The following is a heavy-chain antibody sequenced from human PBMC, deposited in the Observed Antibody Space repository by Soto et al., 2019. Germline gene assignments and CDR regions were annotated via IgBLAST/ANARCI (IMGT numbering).Heavy chain of an antibody. CDR2: IYHSGST. V-gene: IGHV4-30-2*01. D-gene: IGHD4-17*01. J-gene: IGHJ6*02. CDR1: GGSISSGGYS. Sequence: SETLSLTCAVSGGSISSGGYSWSWIRQPPGKGLEWIGYIYHSGSTYYNPSLKSRVTISVDRSKNQFSLKLSSVTAADTAVYYCARASRGIYGDYYYGMDVWGQGTTVTVSS. CDR3: ARASRGIYGDYYYGMDV.